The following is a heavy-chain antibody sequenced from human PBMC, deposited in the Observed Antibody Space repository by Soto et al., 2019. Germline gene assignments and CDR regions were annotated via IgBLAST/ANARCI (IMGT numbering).Heavy chain of an antibody. CDR3: ASNIVATIWAFDI. Sequence: GGSLRLSCAASGFTFSSYAMSWVRQAPGKGLEWVSAISGSVGSTYYADSVKGRFTISRDNSKNTLYLQMNSLRAEDTAVYYCASNIVATIWAFDIWGLGTMVTVSS. J-gene: IGHJ3*02. V-gene: IGHV3-23*01. CDR1: GFTFSSYA. D-gene: IGHD5-12*01. CDR2: ISGSVGST.